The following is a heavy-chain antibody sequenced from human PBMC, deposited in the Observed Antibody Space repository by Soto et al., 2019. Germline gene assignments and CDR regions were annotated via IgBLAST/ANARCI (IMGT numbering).Heavy chain of an antibody. CDR1: GYTFTSYA. V-gene: IGHV1-3*01. CDR3: ARDRPVSWFDP. Sequence: ASVKVSCKASGYTFTSYAMHWVLQAPGQRLEWMGWINAGNGNTKYSQKFQGRVTITRDTSASTAYMELSSLRSEDTAVYYCARDRPVSWFDPWGQGTLVTVSS. CDR2: INAGNGNT. J-gene: IGHJ5*02.